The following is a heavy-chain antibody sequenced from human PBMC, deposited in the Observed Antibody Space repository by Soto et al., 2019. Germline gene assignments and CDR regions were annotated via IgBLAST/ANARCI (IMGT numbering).Heavy chain of an antibody. Sequence: QVQLVQSGAEVKKPGASVTVSCKASGYTFSRHGISWVRQAPGQGLEWMAWSGNTNYAQKFQGRLTLTTNPSTRTACMELRSLRSDDTAVYYCARGADDFSSGYYYEYWGQGTLVTVSS. J-gene: IGHJ4*02. V-gene: IGHV1-18*04. CDR1: GYTFSRHG. CDR3: ARGADDFSSGYYYEY. D-gene: IGHD3-3*01. CDR2: SGNT.